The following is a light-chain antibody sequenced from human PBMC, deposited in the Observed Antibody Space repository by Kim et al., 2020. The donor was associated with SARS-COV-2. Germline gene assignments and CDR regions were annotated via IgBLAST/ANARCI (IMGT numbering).Light chain of an antibody. Sequence: SYELTQPLSVSVALGQTARITCGGNNIGSKNVHWYQQKPGQAPVLVIYRDSNRPSGIPERFSGSNSGNTATLTISRAPAGDAADYYCQVWDSSTDWVFGGGTQLTVL. CDR1: NIGSKN. CDR3: QVWDSSTDWV. V-gene: IGLV3-9*01. J-gene: IGLJ3*02. CDR2: RDS.